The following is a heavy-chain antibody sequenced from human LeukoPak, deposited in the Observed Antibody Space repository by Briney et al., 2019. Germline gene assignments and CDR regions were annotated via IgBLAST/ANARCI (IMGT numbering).Heavy chain of an antibody. CDR2: INHSGST. J-gene: IGHJ6*02. Sequence: SETLSLTCAVYGGSFSGYYWSWIRQPPGKGLEWIGEINHSGSTNYNPSLKSRVTISVDTSKNQFSLRLGSVTAADTAVYYCARVVLGNARHYYDSSGPHYYGMDVWGQGTTVTVSS. V-gene: IGHV4-34*01. CDR3: ARVVLGNARHYYDSSGPHYYGMDV. CDR1: GGSFSGYY. D-gene: IGHD3-22*01.